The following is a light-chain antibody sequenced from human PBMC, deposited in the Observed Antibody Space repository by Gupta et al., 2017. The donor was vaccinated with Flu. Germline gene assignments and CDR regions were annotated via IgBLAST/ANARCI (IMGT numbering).Light chain of an antibody. Sequence: SALPQPASVSGSPGQSITIPCTGTSSDLNDYNSVSWYQRHPGKAPKLIIFEVDNRSSGVSNRFSGSKSGNTASLTISGLQAEDEANYYGISDTSRTSFVFGTGTEVSVL. V-gene: IGLV2-14*01. CDR3: ISDTSRTSFV. CDR2: EVD. J-gene: IGLJ1*01. CDR1: SSDLNDYNS.